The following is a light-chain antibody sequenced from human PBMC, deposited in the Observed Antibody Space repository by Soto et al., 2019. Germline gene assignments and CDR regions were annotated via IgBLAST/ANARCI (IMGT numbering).Light chain of an antibody. V-gene: IGKV1-5*03. Sequence: DIQMTQSPSTLSASVGDRVTITCRASQSISSWLAWYQQKPGKAPKVLISKASNIQSGVPSRFSGSGSGTEFTLTISSLQPDDFATYYCQQYNSYSYTFGQGTKLEIK. CDR1: QSISSW. CDR3: QQYNSYSYT. J-gene: IGKJ2*01. CDR2: KAS.